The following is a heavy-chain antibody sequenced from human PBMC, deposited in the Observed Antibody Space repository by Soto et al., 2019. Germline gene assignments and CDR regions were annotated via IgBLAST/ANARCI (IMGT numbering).Heavy chain of an antibody. CDR1: GGTFSSYA. D-gene: IGHD6-13*01. J-gene: IGHJ4*02. V-gene: IGHV1-69*13. CDR3: ARHGPRIAAAAHY. Sequence: GASVKVSCKAAGGTFSSYAISWVRQAPGQGLEWMGGIIPIFGTANYAQKFQGRVAITADESTSTAYMELSSLRSEDTAVYYCARHGPRIAAAAHYWGQGTLVTVSS. CDR2: IIPIFGTA.